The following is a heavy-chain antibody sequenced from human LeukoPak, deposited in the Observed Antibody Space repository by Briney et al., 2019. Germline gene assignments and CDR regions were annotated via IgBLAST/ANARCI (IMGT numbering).Heavy chain of an antibody. V-gene: IGHV4-4*07. CDR2: IYTSGST. Sequence: SETLSPTCIVSGGSISSYFWSWIRQPAGKGLEWIGRIYTSGSTNYNPSLKSRVTMSVDTSKNQFSLKLSSVTAADTAVYYCARVSSNYYMDVWGKGTTVTVSS. CDR1: GGSISSYF. CDR3: ARVSSNYYMDV. J-gene: IGHJ6*03.